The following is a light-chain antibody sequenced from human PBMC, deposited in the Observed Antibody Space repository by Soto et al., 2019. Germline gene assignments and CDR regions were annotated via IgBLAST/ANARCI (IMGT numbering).Light chain of an antibody. CDR2: STS. V-gene: IGKV1-39*01. CDR1: QTISKY. J-gene: IGKJ5*01. Sequence: DIQLTQSPSSLSASVGDRVSITCRASQTISKYFNWFQQKPGEAPKLLIYSTSTLHSGVPSRFSGSGSGTDFTLTITNLQPEDFATYYCEQGSNIPFTFGQGTRLDI. CDR3: EQGSNIPFT.